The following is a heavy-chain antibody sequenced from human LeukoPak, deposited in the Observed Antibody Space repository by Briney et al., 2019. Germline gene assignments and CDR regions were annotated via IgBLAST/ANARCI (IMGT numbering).Heavy chain of an antibody. CDR3: AKDRSGSYSPVPSDAFDV. V-gene: IGHV1-2*02. Sequence: ASVKVSCKASGYIFIGYYVHWVRQAPGQGLEWMGWINPNSGGTNFAQKFQGRVTMTRETSINTAYMDLSRLTSDDTAVYYCAKDRSGSYSPVPSDAFDVWGQGTMVTVSS. CDR2: INPNSGGT. D-gene: IGHD1-26*01. J-gene: IGHJ3*01. CDR1: GYIFIGYY.